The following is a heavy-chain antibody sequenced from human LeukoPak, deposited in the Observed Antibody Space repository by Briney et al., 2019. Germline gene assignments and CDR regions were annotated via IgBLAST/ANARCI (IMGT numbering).Heavy chain of an antibody. Sequence: PGGSLRLSCAASGFTFSSYGMHWVRQAPGKGLEWVAVISYDGSNKYYADSVKGRFTISRDNSKNTLYLQMNSLRAEDTAVYYCAKTGRYSSSCYDYWGQGTLVTVSS. CDR1: GFTFSSYG. V-gene: IGHV3-30*18. CDR2: ISYDGSNK. CDR3: AKTGRYSSSCYDY. J-gene: IGHJ4*02. D-gene: IGHD6-13*01.